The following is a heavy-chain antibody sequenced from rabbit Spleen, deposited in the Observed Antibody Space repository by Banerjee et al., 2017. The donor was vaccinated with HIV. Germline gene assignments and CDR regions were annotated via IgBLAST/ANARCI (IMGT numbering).Heavy chain of an antibody. CDR3: ARDLAGVIGWNFSL. D-gene: IGHD4-1*01. CDR2: IYAGSSGST. Sequence: QEQLKESGGGLVQPGGSLTLSCKASGFDFSSYGMSWVRQAPGKGLEWIACIYAGSSGSTYYASWAKGRFTISTTSSTTVTLQMTSLTAADTATYLCARDLAGVIGWNFSLWGPGTLVTVS. J-gene: IGHJ4*01. V-gene: IGHV1S45*01. CDR1: GFDFSSYG.